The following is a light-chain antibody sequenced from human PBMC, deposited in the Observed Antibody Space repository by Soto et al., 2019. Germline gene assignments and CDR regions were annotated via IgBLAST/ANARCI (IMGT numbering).Light chain of an antibody. CDR2: AAS. V-gene: IGKV1D-16*01. CDR3: QQYDSYPLT. J-gene: IGKJ4*01. CDR1: QGISSW. Sequence: DLQMTQSPSSLSASVGDRVTITCRASQGISSWLAWYQQKPEKAPKSLIYAASTLHSGVPSRFSGSGSGTDFTLTINNLQPEDFATYYCQQYDSYPLTFAGGTKVEI.